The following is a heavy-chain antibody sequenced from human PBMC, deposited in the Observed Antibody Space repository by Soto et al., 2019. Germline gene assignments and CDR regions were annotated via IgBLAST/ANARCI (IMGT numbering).Heavy chain of an antibody. J-gene: IGHJ3*02. CDR2: IYYSGST. CDR1: GGSISSGDYY. D-gene: IGHD3-22*01. V-gene: IGHV4-30-4*01. CDR3: ARDGRTGLIADSSGYYYVKGAFDI. Sequence: PSETLSLTCTVSGGSISSGDYYWSWIRQPPGKGLEWIGYIYYSGSTYYNPSLKSRVTISVDTSKNQFSPKLSSVTAADTAVYYCARDGRTGLIADSSGYYYVKGAFDIWGQGTMVTVSS.